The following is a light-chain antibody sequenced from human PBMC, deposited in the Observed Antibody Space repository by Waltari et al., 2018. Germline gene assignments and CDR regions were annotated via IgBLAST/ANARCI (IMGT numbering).Light chain of an antibody. J-gene: IGKJ4*01. V-gene: IGKV3-15*01. Sequence: EIVMTQSPATLSVSPGDRATLPCRASQSVSSNLAWSQQKPGQAPRLLIYGASTRDTGTPARFSGSGSGTEFTLTISSLQSEDFAIYYCQQYNNWPPGDTFGGGTKVEIK. CDR3: QQYNNWPPGDT. CDR1: QSVSSN. CDR2: GAS.